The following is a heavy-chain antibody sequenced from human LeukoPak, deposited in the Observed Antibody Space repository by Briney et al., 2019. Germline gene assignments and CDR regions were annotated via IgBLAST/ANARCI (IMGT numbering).Heavy chain of an antibody. CDR1: GGSISSGNYY. D-gene: IGHD7-27*01. J-gene: IGHJ4*02. CDR3: ASQLGGRGDFDY. V-gene: IGHV4-30-4*01. Sequence: SETLSLTCTVSGGSISSGNYYWSWIRQPPGKGLEWIGYIYYSGSTYYNPSLKSRVTISVDTSKNQFSLRLSSVTAADTAVYYCASQLGGRGDFDYWGQGTLVTVSS. CDR2: IYYSGST.